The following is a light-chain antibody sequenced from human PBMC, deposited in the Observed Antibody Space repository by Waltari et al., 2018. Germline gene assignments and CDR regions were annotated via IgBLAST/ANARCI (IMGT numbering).Light chain of an antibody. Sequence: QSVLTQAPSVSGAPGQRVTLSCTGSRSNLGAGYDLHWYQQLPGTAPKLLIYGNNNRPSGVPDRFSGSKSGTSASLAITGLQAEDEADYYCQSYDSSLSSYVFGTGTKVTVL. CDR2: GNN. J-gene: IGLJ1*01. CDR3: QSYDSSLSSYV. CDR1: RSNLGAGYD. V-gene: IGLV1-40*01.